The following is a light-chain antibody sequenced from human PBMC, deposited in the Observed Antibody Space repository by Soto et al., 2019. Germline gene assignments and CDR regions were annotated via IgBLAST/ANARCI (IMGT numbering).Light chain of an antibody. CDR2: DAS. V-gene: IGKV3-11*01. CDR1: QSVGSY. Sequence: EIVLTQSPATLSLSPGERATLSCRASQSVGSYLAWYQQKPGQPPRLLIYDASNRATGIPARFSGSGSGTDFTLTISSLEPEDFAVYYCQQRSNWPPITFGQGTLLEIK. J-gene: IGKJ5*01. CDR3: QQRSNWPPIT.